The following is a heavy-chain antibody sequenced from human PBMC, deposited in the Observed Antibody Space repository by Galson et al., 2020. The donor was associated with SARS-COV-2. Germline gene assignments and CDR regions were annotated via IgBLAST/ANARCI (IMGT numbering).Heavy chain of an antibody. CDR2: VNHSGSS. D-gene: IGHD6-19*01. CDR3: ARGTYGAVAVEYYYDY. Sequence: SQASETLSLTCAVYGGSFSVYSWTWIRQPPGKGLEWVGEVNHSGSSSYNPSLRGRVIISRDTSKNQFSLKLSSVTAADTAMYFCARGTYGAVAVEYYYDYWGPGTLVTVST. V-gene: IGHV4-34*01. J-gene: IGHJ4*02. CDR1: GGSFSVYS.